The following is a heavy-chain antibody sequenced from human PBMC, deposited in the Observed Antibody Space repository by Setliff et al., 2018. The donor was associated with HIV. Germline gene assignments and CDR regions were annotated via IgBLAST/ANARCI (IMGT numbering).Heavy chain of an antibody. Sequence: SVKVSCKTSGGTPRGYAISWVRQAPGQGLEWMGGFISVRGVTHHAQNFQGRVTMTRNTSISTAYMELSSLRSEDTAIYYCARGHSGNDYWGQGTLVTVSS. CDR2: FISVRGVT. D-gene: IGHD1-1*01. V-gene: IGHV1-69*10. CDR1: GGTPRGYA. CDR3: ARGHSGNDY. J-gene: IGHJ4*02.